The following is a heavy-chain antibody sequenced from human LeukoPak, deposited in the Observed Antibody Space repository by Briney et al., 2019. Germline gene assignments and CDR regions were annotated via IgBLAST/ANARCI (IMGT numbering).Heavy chain of an antibody. Sequence: PSETLSLTCTVSSGSISSYYWSWIRQPPGKGLEWIGYIYYNGSTNYNPSLKSRVTMSVDTSKNQFSLKLSSVTAADTAVYYCARGLYSSSSPYYYYMDVWGKGTTVTVSS. D-gene: IGHD6-6*01. CDR3: ARGLYSSSSPYYYYMDV. J-gene: IGHJ6*03. V-gene: IGHV4-59*12. CDR1: SGSISSYY. CDR2: IYYNGST.